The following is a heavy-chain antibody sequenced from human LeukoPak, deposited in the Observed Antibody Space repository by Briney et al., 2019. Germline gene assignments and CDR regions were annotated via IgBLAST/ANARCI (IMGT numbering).Heavy chain of an antibody. Sequence: SETLSLTCSVSGGSISSYYWSWIRQSPGKGLEWTGFIYYSGSTNYNPSLKSRVTMSADTSKNQFSLKLSSVTAADTAVYYCARAEVPYYYDSSGYYWFDPWGREPWSPSPQ. CDR3: ARAEVPYYYDSSGYYWFDP. CDR1: GGSISSYY. J-gene: IGHJ5*02. CDR2: IYYSGST. D-gene: IGHD3-22*01. V-gene: IGHV4-59*12.